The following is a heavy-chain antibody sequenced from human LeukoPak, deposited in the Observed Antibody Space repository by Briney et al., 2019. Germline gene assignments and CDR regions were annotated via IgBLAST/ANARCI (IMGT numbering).Heavy chain of an antibody. J-gene: IGHJ6*03. Sequence: GGSLRPSCAASGFTFSSYAMHWVRQAPGKGLEWVSSISSSSSYIYYADSVKGRFTISRDNAKNSLYLQMNGLRAEDTAVYYCARYYDFWSGYYTYYYMDVWGKGTTVTVSS. CDR2: ISSSSSYI. V-gene: IGHV3-21*01. D-gene: IGHD3-3*01. CDR3: ARYYDFWSGYYTYYYMDV. CDR1: GFTFSSYA.